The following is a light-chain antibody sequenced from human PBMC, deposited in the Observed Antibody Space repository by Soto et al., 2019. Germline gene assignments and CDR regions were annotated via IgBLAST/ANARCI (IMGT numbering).Light chain of an antibody. CDR3: QQYNRAT. V-gene: IGKV1-5*01. CDR2: DAS. Sequence: DIQMTQSPSTLSASVGDRVTITCRASQSISSWLAWYQQKPGKAPKLLIYDASSLESGVPSRFSGSGSGTEFTLTISSLQPDDFATYYCQQYNRATFGQGTKVEIK. J-gene: IGKJ1*01. CDR1: QSISSW.